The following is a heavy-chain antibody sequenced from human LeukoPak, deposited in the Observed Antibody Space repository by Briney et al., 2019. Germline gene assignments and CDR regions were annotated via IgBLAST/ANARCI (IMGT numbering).Heavy chain of an antibody. CDR3: ARDGGYYDSSGYSTWFDY. CDR1: EFTFSNYW. V-gene: IGHV3-7*01. J-gene: IGHJ4*02. Sequence: PGGSLRLSCEASEFTFSNYWMSWVRQAPGKGLEWVANVKQDGSEKYYVDSVKGRFTISRDNAKNSLYLQMNSLRVEDTAVYYCARDGGYYDSSGYSTWFDYWGQGTLVTVSS. D-gene: IGHD3-22*01. CDR2: VKQDGSEK.